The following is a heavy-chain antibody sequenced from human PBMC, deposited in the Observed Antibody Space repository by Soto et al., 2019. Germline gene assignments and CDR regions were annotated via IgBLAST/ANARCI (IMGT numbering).Heavy chain of an antibody. CDR1: GFTFSTYS. CDR3: ARRYYYDSENRDAFDI. D-gene: IGHD3-22*01. Sequence: SGGSLRLSXAATGFTFSTYSMNWVRQAPGKGLEWVSSMSSRSDYIFYADSVKGRFTISRDNAKNSLYLQMNSLRAEDTAVYYCARRYYYDSENRDAFDIWGQGTLVTVSS. CDR2: MSSRSDYI. J-gene: IGHJ3*02. V-gene: IGHV3-21*01.